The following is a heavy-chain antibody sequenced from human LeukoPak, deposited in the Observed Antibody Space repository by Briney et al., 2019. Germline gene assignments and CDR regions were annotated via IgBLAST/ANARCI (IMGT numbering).Heavy chain of an antibody. Sequence: SETLSLTCTVSSGSIISNSYYWGWIRQPPGKGLEWIGSIYYSGSTYYNPSLKSRVTISVDTSKNQFSLKLSSVTAADTAVYYCAEQWLAQYNWFDPWGQGTLVTVSS. V-gene: IGHV4-39*01. CDR1: SGSIISNSYY. CDR2: IYYSGST. D-gene: IGHD6-19*01. J-gene: IGHJ5*02. CDR3: AEQWLAQYNWFDP.